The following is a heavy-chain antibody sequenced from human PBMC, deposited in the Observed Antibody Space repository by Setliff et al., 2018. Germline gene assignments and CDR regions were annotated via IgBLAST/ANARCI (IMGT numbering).Heavy chain of an antibody. J-gene: IGHJ4*02. D-gene: IGHD4-17*01. CDR3: AHRRYGDPSSGYFDY. CDR2: IYWDDDK. V-gene: IGHV2-5*02. CDR1: GFSLSTDGVS. Sequence: SGPTLVNPTQTLTLTCTFSGFSLSTDGVSVGWIRQPPGKALEWLALIYWDDDKRYSPSLKSRLTITKDTSKNQVVLTMTNMDPVDTATYYCAHRRYGDPSSGYFDYWGQGTLVTVSS.